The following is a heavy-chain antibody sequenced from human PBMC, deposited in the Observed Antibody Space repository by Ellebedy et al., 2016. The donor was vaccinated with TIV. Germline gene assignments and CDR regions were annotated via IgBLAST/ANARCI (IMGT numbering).Heavy chain of an antibody. Sequence: GESLKISCAASGFTFSSYAMSWVRQAPGKGLEWVSTISGSGSNTYYADSVKGRFTISRDNSKNTLYLQMNSLRAEDKAVYYCAKGLGYSSGYWGQGTLVTVSS. CDR1: GFTFSSYA. CDR3: AKGLGYSSGY. D-gene: IGHD6-19*01. CDR2: ISGSGSNT. J-gene: IGHJ4*02. V-gene: IGHV3-23*01.